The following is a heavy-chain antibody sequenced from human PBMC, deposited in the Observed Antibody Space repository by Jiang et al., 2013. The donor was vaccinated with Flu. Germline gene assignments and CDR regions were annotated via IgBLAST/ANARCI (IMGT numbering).Heavy chain of an antibody. CDR1: GYTFTGYY. V-gene: IGHV1-69*13. J-gene: IGHJ5*02. CDR2: IIPIFGTA. D-gene: IGHD3-10*01. CDR3: ARLMGSFGESQVGFDP. Sequence: SGAEVKKPGASVKVSCKASGYTFTGYYMHWVRQAPGQGLEWMGGIIPIFGTANYAQKFQGRVTITADESTSTAYMELSSLRSEDTAVYYCARLMGSFGESQVGFDPWGQGTLVTVSS.